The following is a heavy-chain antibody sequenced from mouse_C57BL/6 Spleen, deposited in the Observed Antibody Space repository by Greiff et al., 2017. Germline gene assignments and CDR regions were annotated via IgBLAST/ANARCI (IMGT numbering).Heavy chain of an antibody. CDR2: SRNKANDYTT. J-gene: IGHJ4*01. CDR1: GFTFSDFY. V-gene: IGHV7-1*01. CDR3: ARDALLRYGAMDY. D-gene: IGHD1-1*01. Sequence: EVQLVESGGGLVQSGRSLRLSCATSGFTFSDFYMEWVRQAPGKGLEWIAASRNKANDYTTEYSASVKGRFIVSRDTSQSILYLQMNALRAEDTAIYYCARDALLRYGAMDYWGQGTSVTVSS.